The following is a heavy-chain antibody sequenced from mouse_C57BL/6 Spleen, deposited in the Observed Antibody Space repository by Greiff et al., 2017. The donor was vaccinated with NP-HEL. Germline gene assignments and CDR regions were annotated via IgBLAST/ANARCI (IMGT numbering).Heavy chain of an antibody. V-gene: IGHV1-15*01. D-gene: IGHD3-3*01. J-gene: IGHJ2*01. CDR2: IDPETGGT. Sequence: VQLQQSGAELVRPGASVTLSCKASGYTFTDYEMHWVKQTPVHGLEWIGAIDPETGGTAYNQKFKGKAILTADKSSSTAYMELRSLTSEDSAVYYCTRRGLCLCYFDYWGQGTTLTVSA. CDR3: TRRGLCLCYFDY. CDR1: GYTFTDYE.